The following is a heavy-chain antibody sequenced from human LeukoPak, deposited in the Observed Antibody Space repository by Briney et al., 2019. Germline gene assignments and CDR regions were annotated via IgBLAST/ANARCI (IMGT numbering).Heavy chain of an antibody. J-gene: IGHJ4*02. Sequence: SETLSLTCTVSGGSISSYYWSWIRQPPGKGLEWIGYIYNIGNTNYNPSLKSRVTVSVDTSKNQFFLSLTSVTAADTAVYYCARALRTRIDYWGQGTLVTVSS. D-gene: IGHD3-3*01. CDR3: ARALRTRIDY. CDR1: GGSISSYY. V-gene: IGHV4-59*01. CDR2: IYNIGNT.